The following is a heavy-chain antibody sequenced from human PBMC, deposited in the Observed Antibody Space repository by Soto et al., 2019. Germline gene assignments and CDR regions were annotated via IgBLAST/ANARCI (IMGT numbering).Heavy chain of an antibody. CDR1: GFTFSSYG. CDR3: ARRQLWQPRGYYYMDV. D-gene: IGHD5-18*01. Sequence: GGSLRLSCAASGFTFSSYGMHWVRQAPGKGLEWVAVIWYDGSNKYYADSVKGRFTISRDNSKNTLYLQMNSLRAEDTAVYYCARRQLWQPRGYYYMDVWGKGTTVTVSS. CDR2: IWYDGSNK. J-gene: IGHJ6*03. V-gene: IGHV3-33*01.